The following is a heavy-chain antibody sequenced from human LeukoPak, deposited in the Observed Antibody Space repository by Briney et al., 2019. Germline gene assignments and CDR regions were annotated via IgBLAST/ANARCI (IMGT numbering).Heavy chain of an antibody. D-gene: IGHD3-22*01. J-gene: IGHJ4*02. CDR1: GYTFTSYG. Sequence: ASVKVSCKASGYTFTSYGISWVRQAPGQGLEWMGWISAYNDNTNYAQKLQGRVTVTTDTSTSTAYMELRSLRSDDTAVYYCARATSTMIVVLHYYFDYWGQGTLVTVSS. V-gene: IGHV1-18*01. CDR2: ISAYNDNT. CDR3: ARATSTMIVVLHYYFDY.